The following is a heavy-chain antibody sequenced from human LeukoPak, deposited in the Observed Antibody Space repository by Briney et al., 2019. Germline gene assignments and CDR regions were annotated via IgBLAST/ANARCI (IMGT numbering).Heavy chain of an antibody. CDR2: IKHDGSEK. CDR3: ATDRGWRTSGYYLYYFEY. CDR1: GFSLSGYW. V-gene: IGHV3-7*01. Sequence: PGGSLRLSCVASGFSLSGYWMYWVRQAPGKGLEWVASIKHDGSEKYYVDSVRGRFTISRDNTMNSLYLQMSSLRAEDTAVYYCATDRGWRTSGYYLYYFEYWGQGTLVTISS. J-gene: IGHJ4*02. D-gene: IGHD3-3*01.